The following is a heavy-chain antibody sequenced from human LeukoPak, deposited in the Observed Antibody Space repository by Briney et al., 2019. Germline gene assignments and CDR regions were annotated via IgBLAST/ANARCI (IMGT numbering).Heavy chain of an antibody. Sequence: PSETLSLTCAVYGGSFSGYYWSWIRQPPGKGLEWIGEIIHSGSTNYNPSLKSRVTISVDTSKTQFSLKLSSVTAPDTAVYYCASHRTYYDYVWGSYRYTLFDYWGQGTLVTVSS. CDR3: ASHRTYYDYVWGSYRYTLFDY. CDR1: GGSFSGYY. D-gene: IGHD3-16*02. CDR2: IIHSGST. J-gene: IGHJ4*02. V-gene: IGHV4-34*12.